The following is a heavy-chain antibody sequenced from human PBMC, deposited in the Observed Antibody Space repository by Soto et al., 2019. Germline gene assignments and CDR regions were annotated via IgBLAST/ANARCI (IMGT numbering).Heavy chain of an antibody. CDR1: GFTFDDYA. V-gene: IGHV3-9*01. D-gene: IGHD3-3*01. J-gene: IGHJ4*02. Sequence: GGSLRLSCAASGFTFDDYAMHWVRQAPGKGLEWVSGISWNSGSIGYADSVKGRFTISRDNAKNSLYLQMNSLRAEDTALYYCAKGSITIFGVVINAFDYWGQGTRVTVSS. CDR2: ISWNSGSI. CDR3: AKGSITIFGVVINAFDY.